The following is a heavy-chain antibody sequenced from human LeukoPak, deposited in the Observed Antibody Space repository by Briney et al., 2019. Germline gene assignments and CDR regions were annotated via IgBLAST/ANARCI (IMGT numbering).Heavy chain of an antibody. D-gene: IGHD3-22*01. V-gene: IGHV1-69*04. CDR1: GGTFSSYT. CDR3: ARDYYDSSGQFDY. J-gene: IGHJ4*02. CDR2: IIPILGIA. Sequence: SVKVSCKASGGTFSSYTISWVRQAPGQGLEWMGRIIPILGIANYAQKFQGRVTITADKSTSTAYMELSSLRSADTAVYYCARDYYDSSGQFDYWGQGTLVTVSS.